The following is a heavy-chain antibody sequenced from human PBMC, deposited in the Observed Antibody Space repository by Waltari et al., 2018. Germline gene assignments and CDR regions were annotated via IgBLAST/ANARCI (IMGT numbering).Heavy chain of an antibody. CDR1: GGSISSSSYY. CDR2: IYYSGST. V-gene: IGHV4-39*01. Sequence: QLQLQESGPGLVKPSETLSLTCTVSGGSISSSSYYWGWIRQPPGKGLEWSGSIYYSGSTYYNPALKSRVTISVDTSKNQFSLKLSSVTAADTAVYYCARLTLSPHRFDYWGQGTLVTVSS. J-gene: IGHJ4*02. CDR3: ARLTLSPHRFDY.